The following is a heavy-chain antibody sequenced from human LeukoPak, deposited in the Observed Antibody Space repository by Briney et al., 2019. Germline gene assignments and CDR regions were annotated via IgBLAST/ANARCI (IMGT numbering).Heavy chain of an antibody. CDR2: IQSKTYSDGT. V-gene: IGHV3-49*03. Sequence: PGGSLRLSCTPSGLSFGDYGMSWFRQAPGKGLEWVSFIQSKTYSDGTMYAASVRGRFTISRDDSRSTAYLKMNSLKTEDTAVYYCTASDHLYCSSSSCHFDSWGQGTLVTVAS. J-gene: IGHJ4*02. D-gene: IGHD2-2*01. CDR3: TASDHLYCSSSSCHFDS. CDR1: GLSFGDYG.